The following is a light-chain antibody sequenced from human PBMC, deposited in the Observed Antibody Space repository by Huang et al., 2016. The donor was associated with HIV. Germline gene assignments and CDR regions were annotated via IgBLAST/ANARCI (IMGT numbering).Light chain of an antibody. Sequence: DIQMTQSPSSVSASEGDTVTITCRASQDISIGLAWYQQKPREAPTLLIHSASILVSGVPSRFSGSGSGTNFSLTINGLRPDDFATYYCLQADISPRSFGQGTRL. CDR3: LQADISPRS. CDR2: SAS. J-gene: IGKJ5*01. V-gene: IGKV1-12*01. CDR1: QDISIG.